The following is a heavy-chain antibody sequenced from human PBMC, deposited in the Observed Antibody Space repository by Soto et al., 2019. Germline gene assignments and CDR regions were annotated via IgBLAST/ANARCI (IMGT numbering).Heavy chain of an antibody. D-gene: IGHD2-15*01. CDR3: ARAGCSGGSCYGNYYSYYYMDV. J-gene: IGHJ6*03. CDR1: GGSISSYY. Sequence: PSETLSLTCTVSGGSISSYYWSWIRQPPGKGLEWIGYIYYSGSTNYNPSLKSRVTISVDTSKNQFSLKLSSVTAADTAVYYCARAGCSGGSCYGNYYSYYYMDVWGKGTTVTVSS. CDR2: IYYSGST. V-gene: IGHV4-59*01.